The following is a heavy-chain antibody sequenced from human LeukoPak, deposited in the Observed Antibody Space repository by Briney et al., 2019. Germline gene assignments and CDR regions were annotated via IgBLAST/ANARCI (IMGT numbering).Heavy chain of an antibody. CDR1: GASASSASY. D-gene: IGHD1-26*01. CDR3: ARSRAFNSGAFDP. J-gene: IGHJ5*02. CDR2: IYNGVNT. Sequence: NPSETLSLTCTVSGASASSASYWSWIRQPPGKGVEWIAHIYNGVNTNYNPSLKSRVTISVDTSKNQFSLRLNSVTAADTAVYYCARSRAFNSGAFDPWGQGSLVTVSS. V-gene: IGHV4-61*01.